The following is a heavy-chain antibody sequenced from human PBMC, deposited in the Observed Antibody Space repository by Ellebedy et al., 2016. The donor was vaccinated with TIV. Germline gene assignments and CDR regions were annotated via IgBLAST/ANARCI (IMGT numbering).Heavy chain of an antibody. CDR2: IWFDGSNE. Sequence: GESLKISCAASGFNFSSYGMYWVRQTPGKGLEYVAFIWFDGSNEYYEDSVKRRFTISRDNYKNTLYLQMNSLRAEYTAAYYCARQFQQLTRTFGMDVWGQGTTVTVSS. J-gene: IGHJ6*02. CDR3: ARQFQQLTRTFGMDV. D-gene: IGHD6-13*01. V-gene: IGHV3-33*07. CDR1: GFNFSSYG.